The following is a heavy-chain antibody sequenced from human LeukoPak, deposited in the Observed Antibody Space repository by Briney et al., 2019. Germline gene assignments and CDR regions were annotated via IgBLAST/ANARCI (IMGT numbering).Heavy chain of an antibody. Sequence: SETLSLTCAVYGGSFSSYYWGWIRQPPGKGLEWIGSIYYSGSTYYNPSLKSRVTISVDTSKNQFSLKLSSVTAADTAVYYCARRLRIAVAGTTWFDPWGQGTLVTVSS. CDR1: GGSFSSYY. CDR3: ARRLRIAVAGTTWFDP. CDR2: IYYSGST. V-gene: IGHV4-39*01. D-gene: IGHD6-19*01. J-gene: IGHJ5*02.